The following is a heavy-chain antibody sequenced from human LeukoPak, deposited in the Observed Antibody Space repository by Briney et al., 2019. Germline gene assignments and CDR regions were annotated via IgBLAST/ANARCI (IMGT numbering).Heavy chain of an antibody. Sequence: GGSLRLSCAASGFTFSSYEMNWVRQAPGKGLEWVSAISGSGGSTYYADSVKGRFTISRDNSKNTLYLQMNSLRAEDTAVYYCAKDSPGYSSSWPRVFDYWGQGTLVTVSS. V-gene: IGHV3-23*01. CDR1: GFTFSSYE. D-gene: IGHD6-13*01. CDR2: ISGSGGST. J-gene: IGHJ4*02. CDR3: AKDSPGYSSSWPRVFDY.